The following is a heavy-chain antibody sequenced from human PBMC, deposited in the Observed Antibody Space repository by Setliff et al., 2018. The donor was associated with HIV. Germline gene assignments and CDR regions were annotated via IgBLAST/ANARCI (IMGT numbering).Heavy chain of an antibody. CDR1: GYTFTNYG. Sequence: ASVKVSCKTSGYTFTNYGISWVRQAHGQGREWMGWISPYIGDTNYAQKFQGRVTLTTDSSTNTAYMGLRSLRSDDTAVYFCARDYCSRATCYGSNFDYWGQGTQVTVSS. V-gene: IGHV1-18*01. CDR2: ISPYIGDT. CDR3: ARDYCSRATCYGSNFDY. J-gene: IGHJ4*02. D-gene: IGHD2-2*01.